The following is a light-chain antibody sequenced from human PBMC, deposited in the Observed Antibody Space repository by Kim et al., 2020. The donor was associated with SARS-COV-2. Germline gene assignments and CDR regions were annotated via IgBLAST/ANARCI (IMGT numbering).Light chain of an antibody. Sequence: PADLTPLSCSATQSVRGRYSPWYQQKPGQAPRLLIYGASTRATGIPDRFSGIGSGTDFTLTISRLEPEDFAVYYCQQYSSAPDNFGQGTKLEI. CDR3: QQYSSAPDN. V-gene: IGKV3-20*01. CDR1: QSVRGRY. J-gene: IGKJ2*01. CDR2: GAS.